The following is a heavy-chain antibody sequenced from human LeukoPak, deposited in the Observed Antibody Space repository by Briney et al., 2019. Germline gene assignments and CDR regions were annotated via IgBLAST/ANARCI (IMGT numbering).Heavy chain of an antibody. D-gene: IGHD4-17*01. V-gene: IGHV3-11*01. CDR2: ISSSGSTI. Sequence: GGSLRGSCAASGFTFSDYYMSWIRQAPGKGLEWVSYISSSGSTIYYADSVKGRFTISRDNAKNSLYLQMNSLRAEDTAVYYCARAGNYGDYLFDYWGQGTLVTVSS. CDR1: GFTFSDYY. J-gene: IGHJ4*02. CDR3: ARAGNYGDYLFDY.